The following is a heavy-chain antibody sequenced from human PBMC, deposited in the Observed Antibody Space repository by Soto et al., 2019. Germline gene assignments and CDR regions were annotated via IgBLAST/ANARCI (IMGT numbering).Heavy chain of an antibody. V-gene: IGHV1-24*01. CDR1: GNTLTELA. D-gene: IGHD3-10*01. CDR2: FDPEGGER. CDR3: VIGRPLVRGVISPYGDY. Sequence: ASVKVSCKVSGNTLTELAMHWVRQTPGKGLEWMGGFDPEGGERVYAQKFQGRVTMTEDTSTDTAYMELSSLRSEDTAVYYCVIGRPLVRGVISPYGDYWGQGTLVTVSS. J-gene: IGHJ4*02.